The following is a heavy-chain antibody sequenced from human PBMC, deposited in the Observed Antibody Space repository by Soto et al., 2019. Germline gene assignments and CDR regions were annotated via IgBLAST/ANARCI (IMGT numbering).Heavy chain of an antibody. V-gene: IGHV3-15*07. Sequence: GGSPSLSCVGLRICFHDAWMSWVRQAPGRGLEWVVRIKRQTEGGTTDYPASVKGRFIISRDDSENTLYLQMNSLKTEDTAMYYCTTDPPAGPRAIDYWGQGT. J-gene: IGHJ4*02. CDR2: IKRQTEGGTT. CDR1: RICFHDAW. CDR3: TTDPPAGPRAIDY.